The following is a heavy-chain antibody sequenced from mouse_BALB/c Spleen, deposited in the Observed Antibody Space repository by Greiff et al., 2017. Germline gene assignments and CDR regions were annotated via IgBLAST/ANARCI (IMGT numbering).Heavy chain of an antibody. CDR1: GFTFSSYA. CDR3: ARGYGNYGSYFDY. V-gene: IGHV5-6-5*01. D-gene: IGHD2-1*01. J-gene: IGHJ2*01. CDR2: ISSGGST. Sequence: EVMLVESGGGLVKPGGSLKLSCAASGFTFSSYAMSWVRQTPEKRLEWVASISSGGSTYYPDSVKGRFTISRDNARNILYLQMSSLRSEDTAMYYCARGYGNYGSYFDYWGQGTTLTVSS.